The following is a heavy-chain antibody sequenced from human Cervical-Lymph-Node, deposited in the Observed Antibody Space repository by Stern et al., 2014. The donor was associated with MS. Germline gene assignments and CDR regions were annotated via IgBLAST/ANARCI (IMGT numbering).Heavy chain of an antibody. Sequence: QVQLQESGPGLVKPSQTLSLSCSVSGGSITSGSYYWTWIRQPAGKGPEWIGSIYSTGTTNYNPSLNSRVSMSLDTPETHFSLRVISVTAADAAVYYCARGGEGWNSYYFDYWGQGTLVTVSS. D-gene: IGHD1-7*01. J-gene: IGHJ4*02. CDR2: IYSTGTT. CDR1: GGSITSGSYY. CDR3: ARGGEGWNSYYFDY. V-gene: IGHV4-61*02.